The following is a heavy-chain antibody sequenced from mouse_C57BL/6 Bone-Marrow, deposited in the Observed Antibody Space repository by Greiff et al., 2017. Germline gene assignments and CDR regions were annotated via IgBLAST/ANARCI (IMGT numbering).Heavy chain of an antibody. V-gene: IGHV1-64*01. D-gene: IGHD2-4*01. CDR2: IHPSSGST. CDR3: ARRGDDYDGYWYFDV. Sequence: VQLQQPGAELVKPGASVKLSCKASGYTFTSYWMHWVKQRPGQGLEWIGMIHPSSGSTNYNEKFKSKATLTVDKSSSTAYMQLSSLTSEDSAVYYCARRGDDYDGYWYFDVWGTGTTVTVST. J-gene: IGHJ1*03. CDR1: GYTFTSYW.